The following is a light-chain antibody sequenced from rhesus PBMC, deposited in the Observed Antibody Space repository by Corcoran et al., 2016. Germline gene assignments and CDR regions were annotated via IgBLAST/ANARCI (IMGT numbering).Light chain of an antibody. CDR2: KAS. V-gene: IGKV1-21*01. CDR1: QGISIW. Sequence: DIQMTQSPSSLSASEGDRGTITCRASQGISIWLAWYQQKPGKAPKLLNNKASSLQSGVPSRFSGSGSGTDFTLTINSLQPEYFATYYCQQYNSTPSSFGQGTKVDIK. J-gene: IGKJ2*01. CDR3: QQYNSTPSS.